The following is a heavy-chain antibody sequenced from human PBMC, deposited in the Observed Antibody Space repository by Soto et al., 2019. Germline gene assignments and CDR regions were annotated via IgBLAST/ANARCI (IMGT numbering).Heavy chain of an antibody. CDR1: NVSITSSY. CDR3: ARAVETGGSWFDP. CDR2: VYYTGTT. J-gene: IGHJ5*02. Sequence: ASETLSLTCTVSNVSITSSYWNWIRQSPGKGLEWIGFVYYTGTTKYNPSLRSRVTISVDTSKNEFSLKLTSVTAADTAVYYCARAVETGGSWFDPWGQGTLVTVSS. V-gene: IGHV4-59*01. D-gene: IGHD1-1*01.